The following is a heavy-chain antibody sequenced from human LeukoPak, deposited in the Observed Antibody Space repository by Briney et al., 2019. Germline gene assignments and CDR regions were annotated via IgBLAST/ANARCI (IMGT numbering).Heavy chain of an antibody. CDR2: ISGSGGST. CDR3: AKLHYYDSSGYYYYFDY. CDR1: GFTFSSYG. J-gene: IGHJ4*02. D-gene: IGHD3-22*01. Sequence: GGSLRLSCAASGFTFSSYGMHWVRQAPGKGLEWVSAISGSGGSTYYADSVKGRFTISRDNSKNTLYLQMNSLRAEDTAVYYCAKLHYYDSSGYYYYFDYWGQGTLVTVSS. V-gene: IGHV3-23*01.